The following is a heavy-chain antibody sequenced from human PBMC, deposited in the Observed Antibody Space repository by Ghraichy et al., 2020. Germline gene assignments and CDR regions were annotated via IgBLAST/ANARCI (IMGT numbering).Heavy chain of an antibody. J-gene: IGHJ6*02. CDR1: GFTFSNYA. V-gene: IGHV3-30-3*01. Sequence: GGSLRLSCAASGFTFSNYAMHRVRQAPGRGLEWVAFISYDGGNKYYADSVKGRFTISRDNSKNTLYLEMNSLRAEATAVYYCARAGYSNGWGYGMDVWGQGTTVTVSS. CDR3: ARAGYSNGWGYGMDV. D-gene: IGHD6-19*01. CDR2: ISYDGGNK.